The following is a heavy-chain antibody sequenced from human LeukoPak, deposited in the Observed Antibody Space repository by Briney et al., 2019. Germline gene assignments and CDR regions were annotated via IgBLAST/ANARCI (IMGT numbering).Heavy chain of an antibody. CDR3: LRDFNY. J-gene: IGHJ4*02. Sequence: PGGSLRLSCAGSGFTFSNYWMNWVRQVPGKGLVWVSRIRTDRGTSYADSVKGRFTISRDNAKNTLYLQMNSLRAEDTAVYYCLRDFNYWGQEILLTVSS. CDR2: IRTDRGT. CDR1: GFTFSNYW. V-gene: IGHV3-74*01.